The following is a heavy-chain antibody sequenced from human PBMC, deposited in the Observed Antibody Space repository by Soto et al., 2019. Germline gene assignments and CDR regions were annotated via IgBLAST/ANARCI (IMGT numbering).Heavy chain of an antibody. D-gene: IGHD3-22*01. CDR2: VYYTGST. CDR1: GDSISTFY. J-gene: IGHJ4*02. CDR3: ARGRTVRNYADDSSDYFYFFDY. Sequence: SETLSLTCTVSGDSISTFYWGWMRQSPGKELEWIGYVYYTGSTNYNPSLKSRATISVDRSKNQFSLKLTSANAADTAVYYCARGRTVRNYADDSSDYFYFFDYWGQGTQVTVSS. V-gene: IGHV4-59*01.